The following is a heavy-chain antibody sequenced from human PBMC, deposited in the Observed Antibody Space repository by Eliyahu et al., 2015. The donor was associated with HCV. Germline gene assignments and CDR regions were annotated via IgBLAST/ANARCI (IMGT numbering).Heavy chain of an antibody. V-gene: IGHV3-15*01. CDR3: ATRGISVRETSFDN. J-gene: IGHJ4*02. CDR2: IRGKGDGGAI. Sequence: EVQLVESGGGLVEPGGSLRLSCAASGFXFPNPWMNWVRQVPGKGLEWIGRIRGKGDGGAIEYAAPVKGRLSISREDSRNTLYLQINSLKAEDTGVYYCATRGISVRETSFDNWGQGTLVTVSS. D-gene: IGHD3-10*01. CDR1: GFXFPNPW.